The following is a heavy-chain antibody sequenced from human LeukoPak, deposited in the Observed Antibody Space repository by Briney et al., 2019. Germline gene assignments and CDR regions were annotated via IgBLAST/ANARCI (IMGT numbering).Heavy chain of an antibody. CDR1: GYTFTSYY. V-gene: IGHV1-46*01. D-gene: IGHD5-18*01. Sequence: ASVKVSCKASGYTFTSYYMHWVRQAPGQGLEWMGIINPSGGSTSYAQKFQGRVTMTRDTSTSTVYMELSSLRSEDTAVYYYARRDTAMVLDYWGQGTLVTVSS. J-gene: IGHJ4*02. CDR3: ARRDTAMVLDY. CDR2: INPSGGST.